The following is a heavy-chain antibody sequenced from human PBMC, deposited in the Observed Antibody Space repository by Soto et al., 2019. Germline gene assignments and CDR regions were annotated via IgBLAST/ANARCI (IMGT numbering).Heavy chain of an antibody. D-gene: IGHD2-15*01. Sequence: QVQLVQSGAEVKKPGSSVKVSCKASGGTFSSYAISWVRQAPGQGLEWMGGIIPIFGTANYAQKFQGRVTITADESTSTAYMELSSLRSEDTAVYYCARSLGEIHGVVDAPQADYWGQGTLVTVSS. CDR3: ARSLGEIHGVVDAPQADY. V-gene: IGHV1-69*12. J-gene: IGHJ4*02. CDR1: GGTFSSYA. CDR2: IIPIFGTA.